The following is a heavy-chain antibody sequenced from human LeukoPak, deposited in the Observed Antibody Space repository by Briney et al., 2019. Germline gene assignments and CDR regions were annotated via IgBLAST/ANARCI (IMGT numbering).Heavy chain of an antibody. D-gene: IGHD4-23*01. CDR2: VYFTGST. V-gene: IGHV4-59*01. Sequence: TSETLSLTCTVSGGSISTYYWSWIRQPPGKGLEWIGYVYFTGSTNYNPSLKSRVTISVDTSKNQFSLKLSSVTAADTAVYYCVRGSTVVTGQWEYWGQGTLVTVSS. CDR3: VRGSTVVTGQWEY. J-gene: IGHJ4*02. CDR1: GGSISTYY.